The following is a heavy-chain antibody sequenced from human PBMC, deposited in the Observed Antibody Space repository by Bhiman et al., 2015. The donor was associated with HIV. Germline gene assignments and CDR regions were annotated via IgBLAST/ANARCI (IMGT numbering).Heavy chain of an antibody. CDR1: GFIFDDYA. D-gene: IGHD2-8*01. CDR2: ISWNSAKI. CDR3: VKWGGQCSNGQCRYGLDV. Sequence: VQLVESGGGLVKPGRSLRLSCAASGFIFDDYAMHWVRQAPGKGPEWVAGISWNSAKIEYADSVEGRFTISRDNGKNALHLQMNSLRPEDTALYYCVKWGGQCSNGQCRYGLDVWGQGTTVTVSS. V-gene: IGHV3-9*01. J-gene: IGHJ6*02.